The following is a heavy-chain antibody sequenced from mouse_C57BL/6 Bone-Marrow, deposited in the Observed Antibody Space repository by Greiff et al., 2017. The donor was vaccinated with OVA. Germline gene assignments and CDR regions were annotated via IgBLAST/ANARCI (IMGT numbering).Heavy chain of an antibody. CDR2: ISYDGST. CDR1: GYSITSGYY. D-gene: IGHD3-1*01. V-gene: IGHV3-6*01. Sequence: ESGPGLVKPSQSLSLTCSVTGYSITSGYYWNWIRQFPGNNLEWMGYISYDGSTNYNPSLKNRISITRSPSKNQFFLKLTSVTTEDTATYYCEREAGPFNWYFDVWGTGTTVTVSS. CDR3: EREAGPFNWYFDV. J-gene: IGHJ1*03.